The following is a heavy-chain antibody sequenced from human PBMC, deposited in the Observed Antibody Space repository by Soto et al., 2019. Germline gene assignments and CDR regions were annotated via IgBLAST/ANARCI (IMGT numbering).Heavy chain of an antibody. D-gene: IGHD1-1*01. CDR1: GFTFSSYA. J-gene: IGHJ3*02. CDR2: ISYDGSNK. CDR3: ARDDAEERSAFDI. Sequence: QVQLVESGGGVVQPGRSLRLSCAASGFTFSSYAMHWVRQAPGKGLEWVAVISYDGSNKYYADSVKGRFTISRDNSKNPLYLQMNSLMAEDTAVYYCARDDAEERSAFDIWGQGTMVTVSS. V-gene: IGHV3-30-3*01.